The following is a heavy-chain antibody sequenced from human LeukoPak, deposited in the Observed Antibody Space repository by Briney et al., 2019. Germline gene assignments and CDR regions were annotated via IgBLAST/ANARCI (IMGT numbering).Heavy chain of an antibody. V-gene: IGHV3-23*01. D-gene: IGHD3-9*01. Sequence: QPGGSLRLSCAAFGFTFSSYSMSWVRQAPGKGLEWVSSISGSGHSTYYAGSVKGRFTISRDNSKNTLYLQLNTLRAEDTAVYYCAKRRFLDPIQRDNWFDPWGQGTLVTVSS. CDR3: AKRRFLDPIQRDNWFDP. CDR2: ISGSGHST. CDR1: GFTFSSYS. J-gene: IGHJ5*02.